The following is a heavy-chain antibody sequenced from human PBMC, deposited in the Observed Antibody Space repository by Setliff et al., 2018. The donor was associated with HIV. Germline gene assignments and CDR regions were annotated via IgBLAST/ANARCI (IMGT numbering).Heavy chain of an antibody. CDR2: INHSGST. Sequence: TLSLTCAVYGGSFSGYYWSWIRQPPGKGLEWIGEINHSGSTNYNPSLKSRVTMSVDTSKNQFSLKLTSVTASDTAVYYCARAAAGNTGPFDLWGQGSPVTVSS. J-gene: IGHJ4*02. CDR1: GGSFSGYY. CDR3: ARAAAGNTGPFDL. V-gene: IGHV4-34*01. D-gene: IGHD4-17*01.